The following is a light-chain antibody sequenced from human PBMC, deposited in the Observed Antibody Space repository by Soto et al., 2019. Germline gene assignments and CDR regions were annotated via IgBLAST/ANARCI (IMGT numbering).Light chain of an antibody. CDR2: EGT. V-gene: IGLV2-14*01. J-gene: IGLJ2*01. CDR3: SSSTNANTLVL. CDR1: SSDIGRYKF. Sequence: QSALTQPASVSGSPGQSVTISCTGTSSDIGRYKFVSWFQQHPGKAPKLLIFEGTHRPSGVSNRFSGSKSGNTASLTISGLQAEDQAIYFCSSSTNANTLVLFGGGTK.